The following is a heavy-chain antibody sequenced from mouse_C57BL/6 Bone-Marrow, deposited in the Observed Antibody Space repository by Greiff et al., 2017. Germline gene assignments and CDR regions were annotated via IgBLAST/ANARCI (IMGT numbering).Heavy chain of an antibody. V-gene: IGHV5-15*04. D-gene: IGHD1-1*01. Sequence: EVKVEESGGGLVQPGGSLKLSCAASGFTFSDYGMAWVRQAPRKGPEWVAFISNLAYSIYYADTVTGRVTISRENAKNTRYLEMSSLRSEDKAMYYGARQFATVVAGAMDYWGQGTSVTVSS. J-gene: IGHJ4*01. CDR3: ARQFATVVAGAMDY. CDR1: GFTFSDYG. CDR2: ISNLAYSI.